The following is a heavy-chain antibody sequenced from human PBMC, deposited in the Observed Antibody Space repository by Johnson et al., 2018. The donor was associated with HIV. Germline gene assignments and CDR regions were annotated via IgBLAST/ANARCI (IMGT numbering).Heavy chain of an antibody. V-gene: IGHV3-30-3*01. CDR2: ISYDGSNK. CDR1: GFAFSSYA. Sequence: QVQLVESGGGVVQPGKSLRLSCAASGFAFSSYAMHWVRQAPGKGLEWVAVISYDGSNKYYADSVKGRFTISRDNSKNSLHLQMNSLRAEDTALYYCARGGLGFQNIHDPFDIWGQGTMVTVSS. D-gene: IGHD1/OR15-1a*01. CDR3: ARGGLGFQNIHDPFDI. J-gene: IGHJ3*02.